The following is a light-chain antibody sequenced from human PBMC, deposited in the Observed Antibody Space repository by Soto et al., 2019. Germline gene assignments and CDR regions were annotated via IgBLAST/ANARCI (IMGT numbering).Light chain of an antibody. J-gene: IGKJ2*01. Sequence: EIVLTQSPGTLSLSPGERATLSFGTSQSLSSNSLAWYQQKPGQAPRLLIYGASSRATGIPDRFSGSGSGTDFTLTISRLEPKDFAVYYCQQYGTSPYTFGQGTKVDI. CDR1: QSLSSNS. V-gene: IGKV3-20*01. CDR2: GAS. CDR3: QQYGTSPYT.